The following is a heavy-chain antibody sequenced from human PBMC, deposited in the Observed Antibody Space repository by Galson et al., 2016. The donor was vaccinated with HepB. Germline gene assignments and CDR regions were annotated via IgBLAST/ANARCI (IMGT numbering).Heavy chain of an antibody. Sequence: ALVKPTQTLTLTCTFSGFSLYTSGVGVGWIRQPPGKALEWLALIYWDDDKRYSPSLKSRLTITKDNSKNQVVLTMTNIDPVDTATYYCAHSHEPNDTLTDYYNHDYYGMDVWGRGTTVTVSS. CDR1: GFSLYTSGVG. CDR3: AHSHEPNDTLTDYYNHDYYGMDV. J-gene: IGHJ6*02. CDR2: IYWDDDK. V-gene: IGHV2-5*02. D-gene: IGHD3-9*01.